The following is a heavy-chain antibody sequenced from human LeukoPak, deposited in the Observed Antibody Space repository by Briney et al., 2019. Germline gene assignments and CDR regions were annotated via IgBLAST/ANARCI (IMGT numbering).Heavy chain of an antibody. J-gene: IGHJ3*02. V-gene: IGHV1-2*06. CDR2: INPNSGGT. D-gene: IGHD2-2*01. CDR3: AREGGDDSTRSAFDI. Sequence: ASVKVSCKASGYTFTGYYMHWVRQAPGQGLEWMGRINPNSGGTNYAQKFQGRVTMTRDTSISTAYMELSRLRSEDTAVYYCAREGGDDSTRSAFDIWGQGTMVTVSS. CDR1: GYTFTGYY.